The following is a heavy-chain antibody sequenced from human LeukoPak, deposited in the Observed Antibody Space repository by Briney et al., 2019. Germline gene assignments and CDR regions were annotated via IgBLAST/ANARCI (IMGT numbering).Heavy chain of an antibody. Sequence: PGGSLRLSCAVSGITLSNYGMSWVRQAPGKGLEWVAGISDRGSRTNYADSVKGRFTISRDNPKNTLYLQMNSLRAEDTAVYFCAKRGVVIRVILVGFHKEAYYFESWGQGALVTVSS. D-gene: IGHD3/OR15-3a*01. CDR2: ISDRGSRT. CDR1: GITLSNYG. CDR3: AKRGVVIRVILVGFHKEAYYFES. V-gene: IGHV3-23*01. J-gene: IGHJ4*02.